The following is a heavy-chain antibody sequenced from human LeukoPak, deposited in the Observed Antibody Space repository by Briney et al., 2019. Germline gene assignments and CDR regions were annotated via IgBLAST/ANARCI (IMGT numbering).Heavy chain of an antibody. Sequence: SSETLSLTCAVYGGSFSGYYWSWIRQPPGKGLEWIGEINHSGSTSYDPPLKSRVTISVDTSKNQFSLKLSSVTAADTAVYYCARRRVVVVAATVPSLKRYWYFDLWGRGTLVTVSS. J-gene: IGHJ2*01. V-gene: IGHV4-34*01. CDR3: ARRRVVVVAATVPSLKRYWYFDL. D-gene: IGHD2-15*01. CDR1: GGSFSGYY. CDR2: INHSGST.